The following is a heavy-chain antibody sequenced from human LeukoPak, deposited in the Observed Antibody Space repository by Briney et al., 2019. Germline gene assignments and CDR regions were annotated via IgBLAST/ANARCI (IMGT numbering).Heavy chain of an antibody. Sequence: GRSLRLSCAASGFTFSSYGMHWVRQAPGKGLEWVAVILYDGSNKYYADSVRGRFTISRDNSKNTLYLQVNSLRAEDTGVYYCAKGTVEKWLVPFDCWGQGTLVTVSS. CDR1: GFTFSSYG. V-gene: IGHV3-30*18. D-gene: IGHD6-19*01. CDR2: ILYDGSNK. J-gene: IGHJ4*02. CDR3: AKGTVEKWLVPFDC.